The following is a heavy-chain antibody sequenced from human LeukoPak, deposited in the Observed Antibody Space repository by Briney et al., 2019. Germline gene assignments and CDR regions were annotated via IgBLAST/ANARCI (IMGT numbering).Heavy chain of an antibody. CDR3: ARDASLQMGAFDV. V-gene: IGHV4-4*02. CDR1: GGXISSSDW. J-gene: IGHJ3*01. D-gene: IGHD1-1*01. Sequence: SGTLSLTCAVSGGXISSSDWWAWVRQPPGEGLEWIGEIYHSGSTKYNPSLKSRVTISVDKSKNQFSLKVSSVTAADTAVYYCARDASLQMGAFDVWGHGTMVTVSS. CDR2: IYHSGST.